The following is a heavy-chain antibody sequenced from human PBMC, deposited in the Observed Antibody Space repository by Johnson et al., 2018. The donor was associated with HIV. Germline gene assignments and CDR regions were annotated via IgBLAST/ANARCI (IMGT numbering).Heavy chain of an antibody. CDR3: ARDRAYDSSGYYYGGGAFDI. V-gene: IGHV3-7*05. J-gene: IGHJ3*02. CDR2: IKQDGSEK. D-gene: IGHD3-22*01. CDR1: GFTFSSYW. Sequence: VQLVESGGGLVQPGGSLRLSCAASGFTFSSYWMSWVRQAPGKGLEWVANIKQDGSEKYYVDSVKGRFTISREHTKNSLYLQMNSLRAADTALYYCARDRAYDSSGYYYGGGAFDIWGQGTMVTVSS.